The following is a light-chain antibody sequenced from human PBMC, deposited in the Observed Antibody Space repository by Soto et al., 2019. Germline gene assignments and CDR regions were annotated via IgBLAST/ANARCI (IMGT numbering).Light chain of an antibody. CDR2: GAS. CDR3: QQYNNWPPYT. CDR1: QSVSSN. J-gene: IGKJ2*01. V-gene: IGKV3-15*01. Sequence: EIVMTQSPATLSVSPGERATLSCRASQSVSSNLAWYQQKPGQAPRLLIYGASTRATGIPASFSGSGSGTEFTLTISSLQSGDFAVYYCQQYNNWPPYTFGRGTKLQIK.